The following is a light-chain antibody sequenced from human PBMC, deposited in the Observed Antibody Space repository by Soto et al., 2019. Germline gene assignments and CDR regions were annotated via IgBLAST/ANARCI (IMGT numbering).Light chain of an antibody. CDR1: QSVSSSY. CDR2: DAS. J-gene: IGKJ4*01. Sequence: EIVLTQSPATLSLSPGERATLSCGAGQSVSSSYLAWYQQKPGLAPRLLIYDASSRATGIPDRFSGSGSGTDFTLTISRLEPEDFAVYYCQQYGSSPFGGGTKVEIK. CDR3: QQYGSSP. V-gene: IGKV3D-20*01.